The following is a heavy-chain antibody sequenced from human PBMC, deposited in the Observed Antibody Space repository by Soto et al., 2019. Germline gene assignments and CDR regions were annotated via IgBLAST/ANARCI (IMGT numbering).Heavy chain of an antibody. V-gene: IGHV3-49*04. CDR2: IRSKAYGGNT. Sequence: GGSLRLSCAASGFTFSSYAMSWVRQAPGKGLEWVGLIRSKAYGGNTEYAASVRGRFTISRDDSKSIAYLQRNSLKTEDAAVYYCTRDPLNEWLVPNDYWGQGTLVTVSS. CDR3: TRDPLNEWLVPNDY. D-gene: IGHD6-19*01. CDR1: GFTFSSYA. J-gene: IGHJ4*02.